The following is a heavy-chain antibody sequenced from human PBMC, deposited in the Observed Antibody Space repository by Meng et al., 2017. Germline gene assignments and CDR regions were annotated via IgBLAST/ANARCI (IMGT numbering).Heavy chain of an antibody. CDR1: MGSFSGYD. D-gene: IGHD3-10*01. J-gene: IGHJ5*02. Sequence: VHDQEWGASLWKSSGALSLLCAVYMGSFSGYDRSWIRQPPGRGLEWIGEINHSGSTNYNPSLKSRVTISVATSKHQFSLKLSSVTAADTAVYYCARKFTMVRGIYNWFDPWGQGTLVTVSS. CDR2: INHSGST. V-gene: IGHV4-34*01. CDR3: ARKFTMVRGIYNWFDP.